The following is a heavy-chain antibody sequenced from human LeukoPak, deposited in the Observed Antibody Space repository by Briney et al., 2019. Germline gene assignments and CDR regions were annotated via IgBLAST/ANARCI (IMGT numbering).Heavy chain of an antibody. CDR1: GFTFSSYS. V-gene: IGHV3-48*01. CDR2: ISSSSSTI. Sequence: PGGSLRLSCAASGFTFSSYSMNWVRQAPGKGLEWVSYISSSSSTIYYADSAKGRFTISRDNAKNSLYLQMNSLRAEDTAVYYCAREYYDILTGYYFGYFDYWGQGTLVTVSS. D-gene: IGHD3-9*01. CDR3: AREYYDILTGYYFGYFDY. J-gene: IGHJ4*02.